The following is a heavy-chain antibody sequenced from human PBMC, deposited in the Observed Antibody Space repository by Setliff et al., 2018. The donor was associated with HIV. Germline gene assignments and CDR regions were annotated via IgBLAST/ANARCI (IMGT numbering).Heavy chain of an antibody. CDR1: GFTFSSYW. D-gene: IGHD6-13*01. V-gene: IGHV3-74*01. Sequence: GGSLKLSCAASGFTFSSYWMHWVRQAPGKGLEWVSRIGRDGTVANYADSVTGRFTISRDNARNTLFLQMNSLGVGDTARYYCGRDVHDAAADNWGRGTLVTVSS. CDR2: IGRDGTVA. J-gene: IGHJ4*02. CDR3: GRDVHDAAADN.